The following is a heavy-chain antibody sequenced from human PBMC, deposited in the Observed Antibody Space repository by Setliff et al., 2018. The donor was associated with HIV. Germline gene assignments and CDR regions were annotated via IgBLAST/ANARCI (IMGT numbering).Heavy chain of an antibody. CDR3: ARSGRLRGYSGYDLDAFDI. Sequence: SVKVSCKAYGGTFSNYGISWVRQAPGQGLEWMGGIIPIFGTANYAQKFQGRVTITADASTSTAYMDLSSLRSEDTAVYYCARSGRLRGYSGYDLDAFDIRGQGTMVTVS. V-gene: IGHV1-69*13. CDR1: GGTFSNYG. CDR2: IIPIFGTA. D-gene: IGHD5-12*01. J-gene: IGHJ3*02.